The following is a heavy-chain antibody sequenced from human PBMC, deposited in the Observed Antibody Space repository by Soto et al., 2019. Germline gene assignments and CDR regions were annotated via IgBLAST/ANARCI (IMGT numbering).Heavy chain of an antibody. Sequence: ASVKVSCKASGYTFTGYYVSWARQAPGQGLEWMGWINPDNGVPNYAQKFQGRVTLSRDTSINTAYMELSRLTSDDTAMYYCARTDYLFSTLTYYFDYWGQGTLVTVSS. CDR2: INPDNGVP. V-gene: IGHV1-2*02. CDR1: GYTFTGYY. CDR3: ARTDYLFSTLTYYFDY. D-gene: IGHD3-16*01. J-gene: IGHJ4*02.